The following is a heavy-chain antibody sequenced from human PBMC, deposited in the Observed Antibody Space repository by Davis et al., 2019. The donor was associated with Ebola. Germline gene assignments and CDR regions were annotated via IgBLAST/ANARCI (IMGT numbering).Heavy chain of an antibody. CDR2: MKPDGSDK. J-gene: IGHJ2*01. CDR1: RFTLSTYW. Sequence: PGGSLRLSCAASRFTLSTYWMHWVHQAPGKGLEWVANMKPDGSDKNYVDSVKGRFTISRDNAENSLYLQTNSLRVEDTAVYYCARGDSRWSNWYFDLWGRGTLVTVSS. CDR3: ARGDSRWSNWYFDL. D-gene: IGHD2-15*01. V-gene: IGHV3-7*03.